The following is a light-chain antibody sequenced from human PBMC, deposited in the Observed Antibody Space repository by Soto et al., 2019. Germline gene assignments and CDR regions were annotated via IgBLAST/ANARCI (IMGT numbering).Light chain of an antibody. CDR1: QAISNN. Sequence: EIVLTQSPATLSVSPGEGATLSCRSSQAISNNLACFQQKPAQAPRLLIYGTSTRAAGVPDAFSGSGSGTEFTLTIASLQYADFAVYYCQQYIDWPYTFGQGTKLEI. CDR3: QQYIDWPYT. CDR2: GTS. J-gene: IGKJ2*01. V-gene: IGKV3-15*01.